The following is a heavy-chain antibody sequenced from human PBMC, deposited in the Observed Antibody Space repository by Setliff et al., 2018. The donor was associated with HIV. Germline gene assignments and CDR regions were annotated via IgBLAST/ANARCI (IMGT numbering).Heavy chain of an antibody. J-gene: IGHJ4*02. CDR1: GFTFSSYS. Sequence: GGSLRLSCAASGFTFSSYSMNWVRQAPGKGLEWVSSISSSSSYIYYADSVKGRFTISRDDAKNSLYLQMNSLRAEDTAVYYCASSPGTVFGVVILNPRFDSWGQGTLVTVSS. V-gene: IGHV3-21*01. D-gene: IGHD3-3*01. CDR2: ISSSSSYI. CDR3: ASSPGTVFGVVILNPRFDS.